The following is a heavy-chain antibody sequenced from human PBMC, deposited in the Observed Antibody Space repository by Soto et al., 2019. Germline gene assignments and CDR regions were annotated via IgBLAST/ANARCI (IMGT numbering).Heavy chain of an antibody. CDR2: ISAYNGNT. CDR1: GYTFTSYG. J-gene: IGHJ4*02. CDR3: ARDSPTLLLWLPYYFDY. V-gene: IGHV1-18*01. D-gene: IGHD3-10*01. Sequence: ASVKVSCKASGYTFTSYGISWVRQAPGQGLEWMGWISAYNGNTNYAQKLQGRVTMTTDTSTSTAYMELRSLRSDDTAVYYCARDSPTLLLWLPYYFDYWGQGTLVTVSS.